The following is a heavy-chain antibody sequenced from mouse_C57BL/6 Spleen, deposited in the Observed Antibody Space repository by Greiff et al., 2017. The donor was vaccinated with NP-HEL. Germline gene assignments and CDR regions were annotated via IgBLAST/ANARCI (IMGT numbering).Heavy chain of an antibody. V-gene: IGHV5-17*01. CDR3: ARRLAYYSNYVAMDY. J-gene: IGHJ4*01. CDR2: ISSGSSTI. Sequence: EVKLMESGGGLVKPGGSLKLSCAASGFTFSDYGMHWVRQAPEKGLEWVAYISSGSSTIYYADTVKGRFTISRDNAKNTLFLQMTSLRSEDTAMYYCARRLAYYSNYVAMDYWGQGTSVTVSS. D-gene: IGHD2-5*01. CDR1: GFTFSDYG.